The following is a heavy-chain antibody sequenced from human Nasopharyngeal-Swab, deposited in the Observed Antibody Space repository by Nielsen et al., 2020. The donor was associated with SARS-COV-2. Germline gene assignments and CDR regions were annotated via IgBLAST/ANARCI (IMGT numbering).Heavy chain of an antibody. CDR1: GFPFSSYS. V-gene: IGHV3-21*01. Sequence: GESLKISCAASGFPFSSYSMNWVRQAPGKGLEWVSSISSSSSYIYYADSVKGRFTISRDNAKNSLYLQMNSLRAEDTAVYYCAREPSIAARPDGDYWGQGTLVTVSS. D-gene: IGHD6-6*01. J-gene: IGHJ4*02. CDR2: ISSSSSYI. CDR3: AREPSIAARPDGDY.